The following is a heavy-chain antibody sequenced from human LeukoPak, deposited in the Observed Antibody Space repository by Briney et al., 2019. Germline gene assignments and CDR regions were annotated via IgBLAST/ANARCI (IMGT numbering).Heavy chain of an antibody. D-gene: IGHD6-6*01. CDR2: ISSDGRIQ. CDR1: GFTFSIYA. Sequence: GGSLRLSCAASGFTFSIYAMPWVRQAPGKGLEWVAFISSDGRIQYYAYSVKGRFTISRDNSKNTLFLQMNGLRDEDTAVYYCDPHDSASQFWGQGALVTVSS. CDR3: DPHDSASQF. V-gene: IGHV3-30*04. J-gene: IGHJ4*02.